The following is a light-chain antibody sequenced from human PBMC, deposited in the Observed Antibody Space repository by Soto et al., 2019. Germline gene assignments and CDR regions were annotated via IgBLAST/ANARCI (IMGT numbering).Light chain of an antibody. CDR1: QSVRSGY. J-gene: IGKJ5*01. CDR2: GAS. Sequence: DIVLHQSPGTLSLSPGESATLSCRASQSVRSGYLAWYQQKPGQAPRLLIYGASSRASGIRDSFSGSGSGTDFTLTISRLEPEDFAVYYCQQYATSPSTFGQGTRLEIK. V-gene: IGKV3-20*01. CDR3: QQYATSPST.